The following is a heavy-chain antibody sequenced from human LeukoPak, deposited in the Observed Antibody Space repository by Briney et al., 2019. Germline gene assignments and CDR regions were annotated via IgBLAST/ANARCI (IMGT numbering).Heavy chain of an antibody. CDR2: ISYDGSNK. J-gene: IGHJ3*02. D-gene: IGHD4-17*01. CDR3: ARGGVDYGDYEGAFDI. V-gene: IGHV3-30-3*01. CDR1: GFTFSSYA. Sequence: PGRSLRLSCAASGFTFSSYAMHWVRQAPGKGLEWVAVISYDGSNKYYADSVKGRFTISRDNSKNTLYLQMNSLRAEDTAVYYCARGGVDYGDYEGAFDIWGQGTMVTVSS.